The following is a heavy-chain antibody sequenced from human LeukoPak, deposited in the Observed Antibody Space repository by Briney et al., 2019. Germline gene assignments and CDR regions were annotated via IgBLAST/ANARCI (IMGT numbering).Heavy chain of an antibody. V-gene: IGHV5-51*01. Sequence: GESLKISCKGSGYRFTSYWIGWVRQMPGKGLEWMGIVYHGDSDTRDSPSFQGQVTISADKSISTAYLQWSSLKASDTAMYYCAMVRPEYYYGLDVWGQGTTVTVSS. CDR1: GYRFTSYW. D-gene: IGHD1-1*01. J-gene: IGHJ6*02. CDR2: VYHGDSDT. CDR3: AMVRPEYYYGLDV.